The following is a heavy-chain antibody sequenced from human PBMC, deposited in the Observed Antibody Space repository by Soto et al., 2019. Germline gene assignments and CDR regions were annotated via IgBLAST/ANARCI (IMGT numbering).Heavy chain of an antibody. V-gene: IGHV1-69*13. CDR1: GGTFSSYA. Sequence: SVKVSCKASGGTFSSYAISWVRQAPGQGLEWMGGIIPIFGTANYAQKFQGRVTITADESTSTAYMELSSLRSEDTAVYYCARVGGYCSGGSCYDAFDIWGQGTMVTVSS. D-gene: IGHD2-15*01. CDR3: ARVGGYCSGGSCYDAFDI. CDR2: IIPIFGTA. J-gene: IGHJ3*02.